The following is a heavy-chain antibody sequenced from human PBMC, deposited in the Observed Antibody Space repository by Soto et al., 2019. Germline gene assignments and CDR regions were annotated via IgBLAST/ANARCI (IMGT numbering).Heavy chain of an antibody. CDR3: AKLRLATYDFWGGCDS. CDR1: GFTFNDYA. V-gene: IGHV3-30*18. D-gene: IGHD3-3*01. CDR2: ISYDESNK. Sequence: QVQLVESGGGVVQPGRSLKLSCLASGFTFNDYAMHWVRQASGKGLEWVALISYDESNKDYADSVKGRFTISRDNSKNALYLQINSLRSEDTAVYYCAKLRLATYDFWGGCDSWGQGTLVTVSS. J-gene: IGHJ4*02.